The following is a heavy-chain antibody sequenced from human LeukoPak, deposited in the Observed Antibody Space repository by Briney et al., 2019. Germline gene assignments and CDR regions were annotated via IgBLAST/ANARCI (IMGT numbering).Heavy chain of an antibody. CDR3: AREAVAVDNWFDP. V-gene: IGHV1-2*02. J-gene: IGHJ5*02. D-gene: IGHD2-15*01. CDR2: INPDSGVT. CDR1: GYTFTGSY. Sequence: ASVKVSCKASGYTFTGSYMHWVRQAPGQGLEWMGWINPDSGVTKYSQKFQGRVTMTRDTSISTAYMELSRLRSDDTAVYYCAREAVAVDNWFDPWGQGTLVTVSS.